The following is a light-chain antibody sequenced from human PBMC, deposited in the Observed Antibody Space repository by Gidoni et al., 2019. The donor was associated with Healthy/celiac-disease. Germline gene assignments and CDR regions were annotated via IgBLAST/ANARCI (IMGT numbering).Light chain of an antibody. Sequence: QSALTQPASVSGSPGKSITISCTGTSSNVGGYNYVSWYQQQPGKPPKLTIYDVSNRPSGVSNRFSGSKSGNTASLTISGLQAEDDADYYCSSYTSSSPYVFGTGTKVTVL. CDR1: SSNVGGYNY. J-gene: IGLJ1*01. CDR2: DVS. CDR3: SSYTSSSPYV. V-gene: IGLV2-14*03.